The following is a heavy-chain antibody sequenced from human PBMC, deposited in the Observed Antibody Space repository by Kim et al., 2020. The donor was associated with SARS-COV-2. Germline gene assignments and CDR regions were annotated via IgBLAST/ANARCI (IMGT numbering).Heavy chain of an antibody. CDR1: GGSISSYY. CDR2: IYYSGST. D-gene: IGHD2-2*01. Sequence: SETLSLTCTVSGGSISSYYWSWIRQPPGKGLEWIGYIYYSGSTNYNPSLKSRVTISVDTSKNQFSLKLSSVTAADTAVYYCARATRGCSSTSCYVFGGNWFYPWGQGTLVTVSS. CDR3: ARATRGCSSTSCYVFGGNWFYP. V-gene: IGHV4-59*01. J-gene: IGHJ5*02.